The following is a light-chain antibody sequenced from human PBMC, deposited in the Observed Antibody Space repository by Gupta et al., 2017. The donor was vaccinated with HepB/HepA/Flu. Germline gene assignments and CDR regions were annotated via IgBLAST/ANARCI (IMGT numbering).Light chain of an antibody. Sequence: EIVLTQSPGTLSLSPGERATLSCRASQNVRRNLAWYQQKPGQPPRLLMYVASTRASTVPARFSGTGSGTDFTLTISSLQSEDFGVYFCQQYNDWHLSFGGGTKVEIK. CDR2: VAS. J-gene: IGKJ4*01. CDR1: QNVRRN. CDR3: QQYNDWHLS. V-gene: IGKV3-15*01.